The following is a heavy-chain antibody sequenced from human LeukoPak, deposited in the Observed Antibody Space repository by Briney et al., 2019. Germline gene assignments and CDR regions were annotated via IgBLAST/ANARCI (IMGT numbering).Heavy chain of an antibody. J-gene: IGHJ4*02. CDR1: GFTFISYARYA. CDR3: AKDAEQWLIRSFDY. CDR2: ISGSGDST. Sequence: GGSLRLSCAASGFTFISYARYAMSWVRQAPGKGLEWVSGISGSGDSTYYADSVKGRLTISRDNSKNTLYLQMNSLRAEDTALYYCAKDAEQWLIRSFDYWGQGTLVTVSS. D-gene: IGHD6-19*01. V-gene: IGHV3-23*01.